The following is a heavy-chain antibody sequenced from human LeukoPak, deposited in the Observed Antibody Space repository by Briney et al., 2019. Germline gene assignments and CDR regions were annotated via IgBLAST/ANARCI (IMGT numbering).Heavy chain of an antibody. CDR3: ARDLYSTSFDF. V-gene: IGHV3-33*08. CDR1: GFTFSSYS. D-gene: IGHD2-2*01. Sequence: GGSLRLSCAASGFTFSSYSMNWVRQAPGKGLEWVAVMWNDESNRYYADSVKGRFTISRDNSKNTLYLQMNSLRAEDTAVYYCARDLYSTSFDFWGQGALVTVSS. CDR2: MWNDESNR. J-gene: IGHJ4*02.